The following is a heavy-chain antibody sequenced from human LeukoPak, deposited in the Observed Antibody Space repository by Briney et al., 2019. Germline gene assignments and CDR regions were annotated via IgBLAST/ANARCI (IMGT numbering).Heavy chain of an antibody. Sequence: GGSLRLSCAASGFTFSSYGMHWVRQAPGKGLEWVAVISYDGSNKYYADSVKGRFTISRDDSKNTLYLQMNSLRAEDTAVYYCARQESPQWELNPPDYWGQGTLVTVSS. CDR2: ISYDGSNK. CDR1: GFTFSSYG. V-gene: IGHV3-30*03. D-gene: IGHD1-26*01. J-gene: IGHJ4*02. CDR3: ARQESPQWELNPPDY.